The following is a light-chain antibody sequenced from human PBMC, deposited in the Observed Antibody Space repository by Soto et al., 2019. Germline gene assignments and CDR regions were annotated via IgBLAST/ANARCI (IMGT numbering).Light chain of an antibody. CDR1: QSVSSN. V-gene: IGKV3-15*01. J-gene: IGKJ1*01. CDR3: QQHNNWPRT. CDR2: GAS. Sequence: EILMTQSPASLSVSPGERSSLSCSASQSVSSNLAWYQQKPGQAPRLLIYGASTRATGIPARFSGSGSGTEFTLTINSLQSEDFAVYYCQQHNNWPRTFGQGTKVDIK.